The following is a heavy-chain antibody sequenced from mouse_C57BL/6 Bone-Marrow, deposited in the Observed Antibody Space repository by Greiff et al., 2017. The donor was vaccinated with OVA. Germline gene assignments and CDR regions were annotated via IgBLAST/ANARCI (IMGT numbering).Heavy chain of an antibody. CDR2: IYPRDGST. CDR3: ARSRTPGGFAY. CDR1: GYTFTSYD. D-gene: IGHD5-1*01. J-gene: IGHJ3*01. Sequence: QVQLQQSGPELVKPGASVKLSCKASGYTFTSYDINWVKQRPGQGLEWIGWIYPRDGSTKYNEKFKGKATLTVDTSSSTAYMELHSLTSEDSAVYFCARSRTPGGFAYWGQGTLVTVSA. V-gene: IGHV1-85*01.